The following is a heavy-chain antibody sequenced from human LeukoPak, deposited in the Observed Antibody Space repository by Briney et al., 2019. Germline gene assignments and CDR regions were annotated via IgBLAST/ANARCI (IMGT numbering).Heavy chain of an antibody. D-gene: IGHD3-10*01. CDR3: ARDRPTYYYGSGSYYENPFDP. V-gene: IGHV1-46*01. CDR1: GYTFTSYY. J-gene: IGHJ5*02. Sequence: ASVKVSCKASGYTFTSYYMHWVRQAPGQGLEWMGIINPSGGSTSYAQKFEGRVTMTRDTSTSTVYMELSSLRSEDTAVYYCARDRPTYYYGSGSYYENPFDPWGHGTLVTVSS. CDR2: INPSGGST.